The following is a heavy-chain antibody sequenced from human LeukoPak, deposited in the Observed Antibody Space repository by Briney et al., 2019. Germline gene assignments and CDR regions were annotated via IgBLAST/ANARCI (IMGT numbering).Heavy chain of an antibody. CDR3: AREVLGTEQQLVSYYYGMDV. J-gene: IGHJ6*02. CDR2: INPILGIA. D-gene: IGHD6-13*01. V-gene: IGHV1-69*04. CDR1: GGTFSSYT. Sequence: SVKVSCKASGGTFSSYTISWVRQAPGQGLEWMGRINPILGIANYAQKFQGRVTITANKSTSTAYMELSSLRSEDTAVYYCAREVLGTEQQLVSYYYGMDVWGQGTTVTVSS.